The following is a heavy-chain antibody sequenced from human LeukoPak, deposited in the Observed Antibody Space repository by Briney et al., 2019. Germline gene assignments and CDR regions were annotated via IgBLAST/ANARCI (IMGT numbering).Heavy chain of an antibody. CDR3: ARRTKRYSSSNLDY. Sequence: GGSLRLSCAASGFTFRSYSMNWVRQAPGKGLEWVSLIGSSSSYIYYADSVKGRFTISRDNSKNTLYLQMNSLRAEDTAVYYCARRTKRYSSSNLDYWGQGTLVTVSS. V-gene: IGHV3-21*01. D-gene: IGHD6-6*01. CDR2: IGSSSSYI. J-gene: IGHJ4*02. CDR1: GFTFRSYS.